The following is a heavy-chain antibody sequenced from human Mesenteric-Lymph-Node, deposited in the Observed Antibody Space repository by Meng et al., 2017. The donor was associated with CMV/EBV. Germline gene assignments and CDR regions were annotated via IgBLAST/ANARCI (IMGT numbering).Heavy chain of an antibody. CDR1: GVTMTRKRW. J-gene: IGHJ5*02. Sequence: TCAGSGVTMTRKRWWSWVRQPQGKGLKWSGELSHDESARYNPSRQRRVTISVDENENHFSLELTSVTAADTGVYFCARSPGFWSLDPWGQGTLVTVSS. D-gene: IGHD2-8*02. CDR2: LSHDESA. CDR3: ARSPGFWSLDP. V-gene: IGHV4-4*01.